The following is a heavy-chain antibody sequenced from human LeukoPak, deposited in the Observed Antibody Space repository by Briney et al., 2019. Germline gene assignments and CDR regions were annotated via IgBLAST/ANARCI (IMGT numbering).Heavy chain of an antibody. Sequence: GGSLRLSCAASGFTFSDYYMSWIRQAPGEGLEWVSYISSSGNTIYYADSVKGRFTISRDNAKNSLYLQMNSLRAEDTAEYYCARDLYLVRGTESRDYWGQGTLVTVSS. CDR1: GFTFSDYY. CDR2: ISSSGNTI. D-gene: IGHD3-10*01. V-gene: IGHV3-11*04. CDR3: ARDLYLVRGTESRDY. J-gene: IGHJ4*02.